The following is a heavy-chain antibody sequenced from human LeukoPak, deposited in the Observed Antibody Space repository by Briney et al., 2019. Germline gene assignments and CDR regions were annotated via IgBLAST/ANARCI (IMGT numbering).Heavy chain of an antibody. CDR3: ATDRGWRTSGYYLYYFEY. D-gene: IGHD3-3*01. J-gene: IGHJ4*02. CDR1: GFTFSSYA. V-gene: IGHV3-21*01. Sequence: GGSLRLSCAASGFTFSSYAMSWVRQAPGKGLEWVSSISSSSSYIYYADSVKGRFTISRDNTKNSLYLQMSSLRAEDTAVYYCATDRGWRTSGYYLYYFEYWGQGTLVTFSS. CDR2: ISSSSSYI.